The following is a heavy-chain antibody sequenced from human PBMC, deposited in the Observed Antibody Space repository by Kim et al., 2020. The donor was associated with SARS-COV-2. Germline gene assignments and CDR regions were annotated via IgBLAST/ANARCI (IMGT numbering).Heavy chain of an antibody. CDR2: MNPNSGNT. CDR3: ARGGTYCSGGSCYQGLGGDYYYGMDV. CDR1: GYTFTSYD. Sequence: ASVKVSCKASGYTFTSYDINWVRQATGQGLEWMGWMNPNSGNTGYAQKFQGRVTMTRNTSISTAYMELSSLRSEDTAVYYCARGGTYCSGGSCYQGLGGDYYYGMDVWGQGTTVTVSS. V-gene: IGHV1-8*01. D-gene: IGHD2-15*01. J-gene: IGHJ6*02.